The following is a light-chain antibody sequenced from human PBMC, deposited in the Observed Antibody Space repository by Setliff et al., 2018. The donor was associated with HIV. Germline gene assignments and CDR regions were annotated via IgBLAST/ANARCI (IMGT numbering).Light chain of an antibody. Sequence: QSVLAQPASVSGSPGQSITISCTGTSSDVGGYNYVSWYQQHPGKAPKLMIYDVSNRPSGVSNRFSGSKSGNTASLTISGLQAEDEADYYCSSYTRSSTLKFGGGNK. CDR1: SSDVGGYNY. CDR3: SSYTRSSTLK. CDR2: DVS. J-gene: IGLJ3*02. V-gene: IGLV2-14*03.